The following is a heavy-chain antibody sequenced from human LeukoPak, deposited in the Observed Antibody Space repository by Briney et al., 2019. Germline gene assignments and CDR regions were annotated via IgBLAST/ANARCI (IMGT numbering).Heavy chain of an antibody. V-gene: IGHV4-34*01. Sequence: PSETLSLTCAVYGGSFSGYYWSWIRQPPGKGLEWIGEINHSGSTNYNPSLKSRVTISVDTSKNQFSLKLSSVTAAGTAVYYCARGLGSSSGYSLDYWGQGTLVTVSS. J-gene: IGHJ4*02. CDR2: INHSGST. CDR1: GGSFSGYY. CDR3: ARGLGSSSGYSLDY. D-gene: IGHD3-22*01.